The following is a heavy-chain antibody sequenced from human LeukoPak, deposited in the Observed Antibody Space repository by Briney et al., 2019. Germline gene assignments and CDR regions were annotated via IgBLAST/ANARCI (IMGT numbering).Heavy chain of an antibody. Sequence: PSETLSLTCTVSGGSISTYYWSWIRQPPGKGLEWIVEINHSGSTNYNPSLKSRVTISVDTSKNQFSLKLSSVTAADTAVYYCAVPGMDVWGQGTTVTVSS. CDR2: INHSGST. CDR3: AVPGMDV. V-gene: IGHV4-34*01. J-gene: IGHJ6*02. CDR1: GGSISTYY.